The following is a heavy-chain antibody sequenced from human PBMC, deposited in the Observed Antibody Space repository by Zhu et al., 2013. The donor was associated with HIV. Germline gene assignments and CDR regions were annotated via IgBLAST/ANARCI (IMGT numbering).Heavy chain of an antibody. J-gene: IGHJ4*02. V-gene: IGHV1-8*01. D-gene: IGHD6-19*01. CDR2: MNPGTAYT. CDR3: VRIFCENDICRSGRFDY. CDR1: GYTFDRND. Sequence: QVQLVQSGAEVKKPGASVRVSCKASGYTFDRNDINWVRQATGQGLEWLGLMNPGTAYTVYAQKFQDRIAMTSDNSIRTAYLELTNLRYEDTAVYFXVRIFCENDICRSGRFDYWGQGSRGHRSP.